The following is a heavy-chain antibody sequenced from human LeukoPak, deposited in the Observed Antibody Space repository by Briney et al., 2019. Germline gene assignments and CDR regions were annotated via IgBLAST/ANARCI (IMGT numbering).Heavy chain of an antibody. J-gene: IGHJ4*02. CDR3: ARHAGYSSSPFDY. CDR2: IYYSGST. D-gene: IGHD6-13*01. V-gene: IGHV4-59*08. Sequence: DPSETLSLTCTVSGGSISSYYWSWIRQPPGKGLEWIGYIYYSGSTNYNPSLKSRVTISVDTSKNQFSLKLSSVTAADTAVYYCARHAGYSSSPFDYWGQGTLVTVSS. CDR1: GGSISSYY.